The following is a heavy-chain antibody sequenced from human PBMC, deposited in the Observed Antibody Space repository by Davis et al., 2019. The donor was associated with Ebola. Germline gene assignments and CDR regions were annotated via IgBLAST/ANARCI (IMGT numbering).Heavy chain of an antibody. V-gene: IGHV1-2*02. CDR3: ATNSGGIELWTYFEY. J-gene: IGHJ4*02. D-gene: IGHD7-27*01. Sequence: ASVKVSCKASGYTFAGYCLHWVRQAPGQGLEWMGWINPYSGATNYAQKFRGRVTVTRDTSVNTAYLQLSSLRPNDTAVYSCATNSGGIELWTYFEYWGQGTLVTVSS. CDR2: INPYSGAT. CDR1: GYTFAGYC.